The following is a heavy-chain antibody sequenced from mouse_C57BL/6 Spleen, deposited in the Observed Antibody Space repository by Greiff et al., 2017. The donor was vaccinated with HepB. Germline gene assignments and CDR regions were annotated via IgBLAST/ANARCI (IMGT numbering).Heavy chain of an antibody. CDR2: ISYDGSN. V-gene: IGHV3-6*01. J-gene: IGHJ1*03. D-gene: IGHD1-1*01. Sequence: EVKLMESGPGLVKPSQSLSLTCSVTGYSITSGYYWNWIRQFPGNKLEWMGYISYDGSNNYNPSLKNRISITRDTSKNQFFLKLNSVTTEDTATYYCVYYGSSYVGYWYFDVWGTGTTVTVSS. CDR3: VYYGSSYVGYWYFDV. CDR1: GYSITSGYY.